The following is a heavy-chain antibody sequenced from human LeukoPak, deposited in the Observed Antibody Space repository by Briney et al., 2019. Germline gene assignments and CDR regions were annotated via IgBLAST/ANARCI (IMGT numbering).Heavy chain of an antibody. J-gene: IGHJ4*02. CDR3: ARDLFLGVAGYDSSGYLDY. D-gene: IGHD3-22*01. V-gene: IGHV3-7*01. CDR2: IKQDGSEK. Sequence: GGSLRLXCAASGFTFSSYWMSWVRQAPGKGLEWVANIKQDGSEKYYVDSVKGRFTISRDNAKNSLYLQMNSLRAEDTAVYYCARDLFLGVAGYDSSGYLDYWGQGTLVTVSS. CDR1: GFTFSSYW.